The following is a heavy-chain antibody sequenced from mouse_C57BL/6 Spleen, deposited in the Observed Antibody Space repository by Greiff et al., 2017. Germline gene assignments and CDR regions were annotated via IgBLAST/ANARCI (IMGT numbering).Heavy chain of an antibody. D-gene: IGHD1-1*01. CDR3: ARHYYGSSYWYFDV. V-gene: IGHV1-55*01. CDR2: IYPGSGST. CDR1: GYTFTSYW. J-gene: IGHJ1*03. Sequence: QVQLQQPGAELVKPGASVKMSCKASGYTFTSYWITWVKQRPGQGLEWIGEIYPGSGSTNYNEKFKSKATLTVDTSSSTAYMQLSSLTSVDSSVYYFARHYYGSSYWYFDVWGTGTTVTVSS.